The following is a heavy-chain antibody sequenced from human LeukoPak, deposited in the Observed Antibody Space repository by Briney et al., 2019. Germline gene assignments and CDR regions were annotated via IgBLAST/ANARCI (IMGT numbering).Heavy chain of an antibody. CDR1: GFTFSRDW. D-gene: IGHD3-22*01. Sequence: GGSLRLSCVASGFTFSRDWMSWVRQAPGKGLEWVSAISGSGGSTYYADSVKGRFTISRDNSKNTLYLQMNSLRAEDTAVYYCGVRYYDSSGYYSTPWGQGTLVTVSS. J-gene: IGHJ5*02. CDR3: GVRYYDSSGYYSTP. V-gene: IGHV3-23*01. CDR2: ISGSGGST.